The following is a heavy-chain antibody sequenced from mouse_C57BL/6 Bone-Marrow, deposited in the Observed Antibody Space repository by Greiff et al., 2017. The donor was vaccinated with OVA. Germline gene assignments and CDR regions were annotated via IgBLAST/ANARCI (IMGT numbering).Heavy chain of an antibody. Sequence: QVQLQQSGPGLVQPSQSLSITCTVSGFSLTSYGVHWVRQSPGKGLEWLGVIWSGGSTDYNAAFISRLSISKDNSKSQVFFKMNSLQADDTAIYYCARRWLRRRAGYYAMDYWGQGTSVTVSS. CDR3: ARRWLRRRAGYYAMDY. CDR1: GFSLTSYG. D-gene: IGHD2-2*01. V-gene: IGHV2-2*01. CDR2: IWSGGST. J-gene: IGHJ4*01.